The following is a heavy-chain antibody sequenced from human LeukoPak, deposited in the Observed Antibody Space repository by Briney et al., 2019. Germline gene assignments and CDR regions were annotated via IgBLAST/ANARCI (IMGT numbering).Heavy chain of an antibody. CDR2: VTASARRT. V-gene: IGHV3-23*01. D-gene: IGHD3-22*01. CDR3: AKWGFSDRSGANFHS. J-gene: IGHJ4*02. CDR1: GFTFNNYW. Sequence: GGSLRLSCAVSGFTFNNYWMAWFRQAPGKGLEWVSTVTASARRTYYADSVQGRFTISRDNSNNTLFLQVNSLRADDTAVYHCAKWGFSDRSGANFHSWGQGTLVTVSS.